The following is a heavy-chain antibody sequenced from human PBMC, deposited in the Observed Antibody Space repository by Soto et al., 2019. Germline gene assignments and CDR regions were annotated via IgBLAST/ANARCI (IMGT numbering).Heavy chain of an antibody. CDR2: ISYDGSNK. CDR3: AREGMDYGMDV. V-gene: IGHV3-30*03. CDR1: GFTFSSYG. Sequence: LRLSCAASGFTFSSYGMHWVRQAPGKGLEWVAVISYDGSNKYYADSVKGRFTISRDNSKNTLYLQMNSLRAEDTAVYYCAREGMDYGMDVWGQGTTVTVSS. J-gene: IGHJ6*02.